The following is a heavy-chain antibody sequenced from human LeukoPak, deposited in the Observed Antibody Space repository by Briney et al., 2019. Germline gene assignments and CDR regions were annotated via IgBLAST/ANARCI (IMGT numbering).Heavy chain of an antibody. CDR3: ARVEYSGWNLEY. CDR2: INQGGSVQ. CDR1: GFTFSTYW. D-gene: IGHD5-12*01. Sequence: QPGGSLRLSCAASGFTFSTYWMSWVRQAPGKGLEWVANINQGGSVQYYMDSVKGRFTISRDDAKNSLYVQMNSLRDEDTAVYYCARVEYSGWNLEYWGQGTLVTVSS. V-gene: IGHV3-7*01. J-gene: IGHJ4*02.